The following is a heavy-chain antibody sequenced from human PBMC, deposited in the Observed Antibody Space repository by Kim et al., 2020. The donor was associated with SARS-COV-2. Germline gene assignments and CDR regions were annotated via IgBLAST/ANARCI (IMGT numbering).Heavy chain of an antibody. V-gene: IGHV1-18*04. D-gene: IGHD3-10*01. J-gene: IGHJ6*02. CDR2: ISFYNGNT. CDR3: ARAPPGTPGAHGMDV. CDR1: GYTFTNYG. Sequence: ASVKVSCKASGYTFTNYGINWVRQAPGQGLEWMGWISFYNGNTNYTQKLQGRVTMTTDTSTSTAYMELRSLRSDDTAVYYCARAPPGTPGAHGMDVWGQGTTVTVS.